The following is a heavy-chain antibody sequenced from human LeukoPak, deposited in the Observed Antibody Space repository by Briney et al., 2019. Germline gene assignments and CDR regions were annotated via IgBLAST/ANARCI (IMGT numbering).Heavy chain of an antibody. V-gene: IGHV3-48*03. D-gene: IGHD3-10*02. CDR2: ISSSGSTI. Sequence: GGSLRLSCGASGFTFTTYAMTWVRQAPGKGLEWVSYISSSGSTIYYADSVKGRFTISRDNAKNSLYLQMNSLRAEDTAVYYCAELGITMIGGVWGKGTTVTISS. CDR3: AELGITMIGGV. CDR1: GFTFTTYA. J-gene: IGHJ6*04.